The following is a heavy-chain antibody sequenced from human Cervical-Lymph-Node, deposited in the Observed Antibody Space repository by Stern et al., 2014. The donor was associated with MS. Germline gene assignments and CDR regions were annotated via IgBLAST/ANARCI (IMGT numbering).Heavy chain of an antibody. CDR3: ARQRYFDY. CDR2: IFPGGSDI. CDR1: GYTFTSYW. J-gene: IGHJ4*02. Sequence: VQLVQSGPEVKRPGESLKISCQASGYTFTSYWIVWVRQMPGKGLEWIAIIFPGGSDIRYSPSFQGQVTISADKSSSPAYLQWNNLKASDTAIYYCARQRYFDYWGQGTLVTVSS. V-gene: IGHV5-51*01.